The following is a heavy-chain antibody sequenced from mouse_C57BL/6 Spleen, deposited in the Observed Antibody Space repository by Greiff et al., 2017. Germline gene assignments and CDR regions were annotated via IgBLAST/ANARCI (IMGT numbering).Heavy chain of an antibody. CDR1: GYSITSGYY. CDR2: ISYDGSN. J-gene: IGHJ3*01. Sequence: EVQLQESGPGLVKPSQSLSLTCSVTGYSITSGYYWNWIRQFPGNKLEWMGYISYDGSNNYNPSLKNRISITRDTSKNQFFLKLNSVTTEDTATYYCARARSWFAYWGQGTLVTVSA. V-gene: IGHV3-6*01. CDR3: ARARSWFAY.